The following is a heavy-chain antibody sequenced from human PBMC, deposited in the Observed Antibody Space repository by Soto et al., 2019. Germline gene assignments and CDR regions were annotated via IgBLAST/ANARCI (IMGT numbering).Heavy chain of an antibody. D-gene: IGHD2-2*01. CDR3: AKPDIGVVPRGAFDI. CDR2: ISGSGGST. J-gene: IGHJ3*02. V-gene: IGHV3-23*01. CDR1: EFTLSSYA. Sequence: PGGSLRLSCAASEFTLSSYAMSWVRQAPGKGLEWVSAISGSGGSTYYADSVKGRFTISRDNSKNTLYLQMNSLRAEDTAVYYCAKPDIGVVPRGAFDIWGQGTMVTVSS.